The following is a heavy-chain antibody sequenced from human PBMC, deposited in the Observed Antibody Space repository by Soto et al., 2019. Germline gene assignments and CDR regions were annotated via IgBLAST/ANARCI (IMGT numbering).Heavy chain of an antibody. CDR2: IQSGGPT. J-gene: IGHJ6*04. CDR3: ARDDVLCDGCRYYGVLLDV. CDR1: GFTVSSKY. D-gene: IGHD1-26*01. Sequence: GSLRLSCAASGFTVSSKYMSWVRQAPGKGLEWVSLIQSGGPTYYADSVKGRFTISRDTSENTLHLQMDSLRAEDTAVYYCARDDVLCDGCRYYGVLLDVWGKGTTVIVSS. V-gene: IGHV3-66*01.